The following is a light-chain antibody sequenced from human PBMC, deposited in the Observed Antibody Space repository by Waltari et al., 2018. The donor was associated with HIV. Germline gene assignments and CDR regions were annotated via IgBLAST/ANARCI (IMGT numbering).Light chain of an antibody. CDR2: AAS. Sequence: DIQLTQSPSFLSASVGDRVTITGRASQGISRLLAWYQQKPGKPPNLLIYAASTLQSGVPSRFSGSGSGTEFTLTISSLQPEDFATYFCQHLDTYPITFGQGTRLDIE. CDR3: QHLDTYPIT. CDR1: QGISRL. J-gene: IGKJ5*01. V-gene: IGKV1-9*01.